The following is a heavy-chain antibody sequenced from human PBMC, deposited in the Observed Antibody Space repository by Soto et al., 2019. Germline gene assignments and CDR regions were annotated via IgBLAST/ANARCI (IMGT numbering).Heavy chain of an antibody. Sequence: EVQLLESGGGLVQPGGSLRLSCAASGFTFSSYAMSWVRQAPGKGLEWVSAISGSGGSTYYADSVKGRLTISRDNSKNTLYLQMNSLRAEDTAVYYCAKDSVIAVVGTCDYWGQGTLVSVSS. CDR3: AKDSVIAVVGTCDY. CDR1: GFTFSSYA. D-gene: IGHD6-19*01. V-gene: IGHV3-23*01. CDR2: ISGSGGST. J-gene: IGHJ4*02.